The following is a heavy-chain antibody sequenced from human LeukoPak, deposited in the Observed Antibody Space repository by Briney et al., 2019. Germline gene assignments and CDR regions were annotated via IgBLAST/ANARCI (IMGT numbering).Heavy chain of an antibody. CDR1: GFTFSSYS. V-gene: IGHV3-48*04. CDR3: AREDFWSGYYSHLFDY. D-gene: IGHD3-3*01. J-gene: IGHJ4*02. Sequence: QPGGSLRLSCAASGFTFSSYSMNWVRQAPGKGLEWVSYISSSSSTIYYADSVKGRFTISRDNAKNSLYLQMNSLRAKDTAVYYCAREDFWSGYYSHLFDYWGQGTLVTVSS. CDR2: ISSSSSTI.